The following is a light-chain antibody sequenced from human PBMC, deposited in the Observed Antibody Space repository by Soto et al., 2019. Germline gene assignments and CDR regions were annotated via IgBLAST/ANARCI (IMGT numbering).Light chain of an antibody. CDR3: NSYASSGTLV. Sequence: LTQPASVSGSPGQSITLSCTGTSSDVGGYNYVSWYQHHPGKAPKLMIYEVSNRPSGVSNRFSGSKSGNTASLTISGLQAEDEADYYCNSYASSGTLVFGTGTKVTVL. V-gene: IGLV2-14*01. CDR2: EVS. J-gene: IGLJ1*01. CDR1: SSDVGGYNY.